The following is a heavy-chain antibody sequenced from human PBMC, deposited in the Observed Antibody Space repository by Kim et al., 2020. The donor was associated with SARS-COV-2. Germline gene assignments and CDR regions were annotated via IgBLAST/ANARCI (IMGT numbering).Heavy chain of an antibody. Sequence: GGSLRLSCAASGFTFSSYWMSWVRQAPGKGLEWVANIKQDGSEKYYVDSVKGRFTISRDNAKNSLYLQMNSLRAEDTAVYYCARFSMVRGVSWFDPWGQGTLVTVSS. J-gene: IGHJ5*02. CDR1: GFTFSSYW. V-gene: IGHV3-7*03. D-gene: IGHD3-10*01. CDR3: ARFSMVRGVSWFDP. CDR2: IKQDGSEK.